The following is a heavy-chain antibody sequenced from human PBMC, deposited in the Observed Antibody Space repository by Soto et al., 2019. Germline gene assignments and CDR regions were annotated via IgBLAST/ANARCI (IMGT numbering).Heavy chain of an antibody. J-gene: IGHJ3*02. V-gene: IGHV4-61*01. D-gene: IGHD3-22*01. CDR3: ARDYYYDSTGSFPGGFDI. CDR1: GGSVSSTSYY. CDR2: VYYSGST. Sequence: QVQLQESGPGLVKPSETLSLTCTVSGGSVSSTSYYWSWIRQPPGKGLEWIGYVYYSGSTNYNPSLRSRVTTSVDTSKNQSSLRLSSVTAADTAVYYCARDYYYDSTGSFPGGFDIWGQGTMVTVAS.